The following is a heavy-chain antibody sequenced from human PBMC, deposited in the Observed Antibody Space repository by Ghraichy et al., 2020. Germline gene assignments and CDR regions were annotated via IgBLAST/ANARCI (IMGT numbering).Heavy chain of an antibody. CDR3: ARDWGSAWPIDP. J-gene: IGHJ5*02. D-gene: IGHD6-19*01. CDR1: GDSVSSNSYA. Sequence: SQTLSLTCAIYGDSVSSNSYAWNWIRLSPSRGLEWLGRTYYRSKWYNDYAVSVKGRITINADTSKNQFSLELNSVTPEDTAVYYCARDWGSAWPIDPWGQGILVTVSS. V-gene: IGHV6-1*01. CDR2: TYYRSKWYN.